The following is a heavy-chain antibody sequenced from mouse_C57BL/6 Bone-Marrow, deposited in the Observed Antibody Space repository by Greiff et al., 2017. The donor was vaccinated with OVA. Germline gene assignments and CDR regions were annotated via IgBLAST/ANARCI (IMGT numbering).Heavy chain of an antibody. J-gene: IGHJ3*01. CDR2: IDPENGDT. D-gene: IGHD3-3*01. CDR1: GYNFKDDY. V-gene: IGHV14-4*01. Sequence: VQLQQSGAELVRPGASVKLSCTASGYNFKDDYMHWVKQRPEQGLEWIGWIDPENGDTDYPQKFQGKATITVDTSSNTAYLQLSSLTSEDAAVYYCATWGQLWGSFDYWGQGTLVTVSA. CDR3: ATWGQLWGSFDY.